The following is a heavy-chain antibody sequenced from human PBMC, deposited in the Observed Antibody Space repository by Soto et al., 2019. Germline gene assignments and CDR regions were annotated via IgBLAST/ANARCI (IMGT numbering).Heavy chain of an antibody. D-gene: IGHD1-1*01. J-gene: IGHJ4*02. CDR3: ARWPQLEPRFDY. Sequence: QVQLQESGPGLVKPSQTLSLTCTVSGGSISSGAYYWSWIRQHPGKGLEWIGYIYYSGSTYYNPSLKSRVXXXVXXSKNQFSLKLNSVTAADTAVYYCARWPQLEPRFDYWGQGTLVTVSS. CDR2: IYYSGST. CDR1: GGSISSGAYY. V-gene: IGHV4-31*03.